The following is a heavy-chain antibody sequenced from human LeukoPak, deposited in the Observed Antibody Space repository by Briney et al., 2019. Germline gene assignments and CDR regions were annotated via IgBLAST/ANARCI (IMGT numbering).Heavy chain of an antibody. CDR3: AATVRHYSDSGGQLHH. D-gene: IGHD3-22*01. J-gene: IGHJ1*01. V-gene: IGHV3-30*01. CDR1: GVTFSPYD. Sequence: GGSLRLSCAASGVTFSPYDMHWVRQAPGKGLEWVAVISHDGNDKFYADSVKGRFTISRDNSRNTLFLQTNSLRAEDTAVYFCAATVRHYSDSGGQLHHWGQGTLVTVSS. CDR2: ISHDGNDK.